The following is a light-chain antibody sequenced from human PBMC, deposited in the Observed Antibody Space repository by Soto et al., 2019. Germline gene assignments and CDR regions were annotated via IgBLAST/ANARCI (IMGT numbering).Light chain of an antibody. Sequence: QSALTQPASGSGSPGQSITISCTGTSSDVGSYNLVSWYQQHPGKAPKLIIYDVSERPSGVSNRFSGSQSGNTASLTISGLQAEDEADYYCCSYAGSRTYVFGTGTKVTVL. CDR3: CSYAGSRTYV. CDR1: SSDVGSYNL. J-gene: IGLJ1*01. CDR2: DVS. V-gene: IGLV2-23*02.